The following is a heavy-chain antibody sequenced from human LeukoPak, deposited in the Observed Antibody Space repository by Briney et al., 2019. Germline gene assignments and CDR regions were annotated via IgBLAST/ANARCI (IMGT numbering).Heavy chain of an antibody. CDR3: AKLGDAFDY. Sequence: RGSLRLSCAASGFTFSISAMSWVRQPPGKGLEWVSRISSSGGSTYYADSVKGRFTLSRDNSKNTLYLQINNLRAEDTAIYYCAKLGDAFDYWGQGTLVTVSS. J-gene: IGHJ4*02. V-gene: IGHV3-23*01. CDR2: ISSSGGST. D-gene: IGHD3-10*01. CDR1: GFTFSISA.